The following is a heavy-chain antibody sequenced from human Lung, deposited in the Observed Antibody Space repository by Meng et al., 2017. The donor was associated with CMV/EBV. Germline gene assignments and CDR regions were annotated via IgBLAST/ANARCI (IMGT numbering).Heavy chain of an antibody. D-gene: IGHD5-12*01. Sequence: AAPGCRFKSYGIHWVRQAPGKGLEWLIVTSFDGTNIYYADSVKGRFTISRDNSKNTVYLQMNSLRVEDTAVYYCARVDTGYDFPFDYWGQGTLVTVSS. V-gene: IGHV3-30*19. CDR2: TSFDGTNI. CDR1: GCRFKSYG. CDR3: ARVDTGYDFPFDY. J-gene: IGHJ4*02.